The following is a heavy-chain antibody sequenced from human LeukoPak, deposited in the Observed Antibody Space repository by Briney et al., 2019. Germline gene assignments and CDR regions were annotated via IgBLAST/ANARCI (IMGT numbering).Heavy chain of an antibody. CDR2: IKRDGSEK. CDR3: ARDVYYYDSSGHDF. Sequence: PGGSLRLSCEASGFTFTNYWMNWVRQAPGKGLEWVANIKRDGSEKYYVESVRGRFTISRDNVKNSLYMQLSSLKAEDTGIYYRARDVYYYDSSGHDFWGQGTPVTVS. V-gene: IGHV3-7*01. D-gene: IGHD3-22*01. J-gene: IGHJ4*02. CDR1: GFTFTNYW.